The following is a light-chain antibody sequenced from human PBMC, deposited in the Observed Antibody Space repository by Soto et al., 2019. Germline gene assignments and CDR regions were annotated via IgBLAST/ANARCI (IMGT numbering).Light chain of an antibody. Sequence: EIVLTQSPGTLSLSPGERATLSCRASQSVSSSYLAWYQPKPGQAPRLLIYGASSRATGIPDRFSGSGSGTDFTLTIRRLEPEDFAVYYCQQYGSSPWTFGQGTKVDIK. V-gene: IGKV3-20*01. J-gene: IGKJ1*01. CDR3: QQYGSSPWT. CDR2: GAS. CDR1: QSVSSSY.